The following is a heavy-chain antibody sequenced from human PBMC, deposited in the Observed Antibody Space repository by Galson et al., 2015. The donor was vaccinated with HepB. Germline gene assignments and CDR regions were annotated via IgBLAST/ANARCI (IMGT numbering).Heavy chain of an antibody. CDR2: ISYDGSNK. J-gene: IGHJ1*01. D-gene: IGHD2-2*01. V-gene: IGHV3-30-3*01. CDR3: ARVASDVVVVPAAAFQH. Sequence: SLRLSCAASGFTFSSYAMHWVRQAPGKGLEWVAVISYDGSNKYYADSVKGRFTISRDNSKNTLYLQMNSLRAEDTAVYYCARVASDVVVVPAAAFQHWGQGTLVTVSS. CDR1: GFTFSSYA.